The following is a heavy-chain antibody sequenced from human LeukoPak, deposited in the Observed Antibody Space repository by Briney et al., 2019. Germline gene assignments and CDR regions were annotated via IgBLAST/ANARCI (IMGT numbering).Heavy chain of an antibody. J-gene: IGHJ6*02. CDR3: ARDGKISPYYGMDV. CDR2: IYTSGST. Sequence: SETLSLTFTVSGGSISSGSYYWSWIRQPAGKGLEWIGRIYTSGSTNYNPSLKSRVTISVDTSKNQFSLKLSSVTAADTAVYYCARDGKISPYYGMDVWGQGTTVTVSS. V-gene: IGHV4-61*02. CDR1: GGSISSGSYY. D-gene: IGHD1-26*01.